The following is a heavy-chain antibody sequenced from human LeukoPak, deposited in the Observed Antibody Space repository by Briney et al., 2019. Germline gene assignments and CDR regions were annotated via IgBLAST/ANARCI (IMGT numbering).Heavy chain of an antibody. CDR2: IYYSGST. V-gene: IGHV4-39*01. CDR3: VGSIAAAGTGY. D-gene: IGHD6-13*01. CDR1: GGSISSGDYY. J-gene: IGHJ4*02. Sequence: SETLSLTCTVSGGSISSGDYYWSWIRQPPGKGLEWIGSIYYSGSTYYNPSLKSRVTISVDTSKNQFSLKLSSVTAADTAVYYCVGSIAAAGTGYWGQGTLVTVSS.